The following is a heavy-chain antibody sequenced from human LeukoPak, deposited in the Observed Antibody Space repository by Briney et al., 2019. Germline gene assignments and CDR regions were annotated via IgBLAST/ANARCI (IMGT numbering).Heavy chain of an antibody. J-gene: IGHJ4*02. CDR3: AKSRRYYDSSGFDY. CDR2: ISWSSGTI. Sequence: PGGSLRLSCAASGFTFDDYAMHWVRQAPGKGLEWVSGISWSSGTIGYADSVKGRFTISRDNAKNSLYLQMNSLRAEDTALYYCAKSRRYYDSSGFDYWGQGTLVTVSS. CDR1: GFTFDDYA. V-gene: IGHV3-9*01. D-gene: IGHD3-22*01.